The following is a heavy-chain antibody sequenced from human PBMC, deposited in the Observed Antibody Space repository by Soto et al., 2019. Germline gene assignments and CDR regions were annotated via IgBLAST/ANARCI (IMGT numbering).Heavy chain of an antibody. CDR2: ICYRGST. Sequence: QVQLQESGPGLVKPSQTLSLTCTVSGGSISSGGYYWSWIRQHPGKGLEWIGYICYRGSTYYNPSLNSRVTISLDTSKNQFSQKLISVTAADTAVYYCASSSTSANYFDYWGQGTLVTVSS. CDR1: GGSISSGGYY. V-gene: IGHV4-31*03. J-gene: IGHJ4*02. D-gene: IGHD2-2*01. CDR3: ASSSTSANYFDY.